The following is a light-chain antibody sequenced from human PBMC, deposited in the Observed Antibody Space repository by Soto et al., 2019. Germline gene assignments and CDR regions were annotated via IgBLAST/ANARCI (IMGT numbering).Light chain of an antibody. Sequence: EIVLTQSPATLSLSPGERATLSCRASQSVSSYLAWYQQKPGQAPRLLIYDASNRATVIPARLSGSRSGTDFTLTISSLEPEDFAVYYCQQRSNWPMYTVGQGSKLEIK. J-gene: IGKJ2*01. CDR2: DAS. V-gene: IGKV3-11*01. CDR3: QQRSNWPMYT. CDR1: QSVSSY.